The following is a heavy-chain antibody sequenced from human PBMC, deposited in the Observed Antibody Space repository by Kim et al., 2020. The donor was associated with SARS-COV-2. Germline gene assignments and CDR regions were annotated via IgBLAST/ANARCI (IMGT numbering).Heavy chain of an antibody. Sequence: SQTLSLTCAISGDSVSSNSAAWNWIRQSPSRGLEWLGRTYYRSKWYNDYAVSVKSRITINPDTSKNQFSLQLNSVNPEDTAVYYCARDYDYVWGSYRFFDYWGQGTLVTVSS. J-gene: IGHJ4*02. CDR3: ARDYDYVWGSYRFFDY. CDR2: TYYRSKWYN. D-gene: IGHD3-16*02. CDR1: GDSVSSNSAA. V-gene: IGHV6-1*01.